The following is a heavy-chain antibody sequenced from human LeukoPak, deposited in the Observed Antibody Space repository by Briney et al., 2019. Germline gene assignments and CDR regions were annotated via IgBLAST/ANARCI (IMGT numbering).Heavy chain of an antibody. V-gene: IGHV4-31*03. CDR1: GGSISSGGYY. D-gene: IGHD4-11*01. Sequence: SETLSLTCTVSGGSISSGGYYWSWIRQHPGKGLEWIGYIYYSGSTYYNPSLKSRVTISVDTSRNQFSLKLSSVTAADTAVYYCASRYDYSNYIDYWGQGTLVTVSS. CDR2: IYYSGST. J-gene: IGHJ4*02. CDR3: ASRYDYSNYIDY.